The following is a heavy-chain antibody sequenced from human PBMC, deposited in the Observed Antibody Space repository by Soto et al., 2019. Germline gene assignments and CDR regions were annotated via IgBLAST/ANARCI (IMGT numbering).Heavy chain of an antibody. CDR1: GFSLSNARMG. CDR3: ARIHIVVVTATLTLNWFDP. Sequence: QVTLKESGPVLVIPTETLTLTCTVSGFSLSNARMGVSWIRQPPGKALEWLAHIFSNDEKSYSTALKSRLTISKDTSNSQVVLTMTIMDPVDTATYYCARIHIVVVTATLTLNWFDPWGQGTLVTVSS. D-gene: IGHD2-21*02. J-gene: IGHJ5*02. V-gene: IGHV2-26*01. CDR2: IFSNDEK.